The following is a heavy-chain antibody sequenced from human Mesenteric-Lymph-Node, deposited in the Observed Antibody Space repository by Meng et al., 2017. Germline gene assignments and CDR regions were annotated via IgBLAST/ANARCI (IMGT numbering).Heavy chain of an antibody. CDR2: ISSSGSAI. V-gene: IGHV3-48*03. J-gene: IGHJ4*02. D-gene: IGHD3-16*01. Sequence: GESLKISCAASGFTFNSYAMNWVRQAPGKGLEWISYISSSGSAIYYADSVKGRFTISRDNAKNTLSLQMNSLRAEDTAVYYCARDRAGGPDFWGQGTLVTVSS. CDR1: GFTFNSYA. CDR3: ARDRAGGPDF.